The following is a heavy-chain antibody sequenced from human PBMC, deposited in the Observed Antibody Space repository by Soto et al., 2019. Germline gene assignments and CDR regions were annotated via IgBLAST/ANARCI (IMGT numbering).Heavy chain of an antibody. CDR3: ARVSQSGITRLDY. V-gene: IGHV4-34*01. CDR2: INHSGST. CDR1: GGSFSGYY. J-gene: IGHJ4*02. D-gene: IGHD3-10*01. Sequence: SETLSLTCAVYGGSFSGYYWSWIRQPPGKGLEWIGEINHSGSTNYNPSLKSRVTISVDTSKNQFSLKLSSVTAADTAVYYCARVSQSGITRLDYWGQGTLVTVSS.